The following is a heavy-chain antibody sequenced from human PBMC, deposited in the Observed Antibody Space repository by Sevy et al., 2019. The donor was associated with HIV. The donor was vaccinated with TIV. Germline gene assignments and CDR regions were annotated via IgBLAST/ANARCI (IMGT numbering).Heavy chain of an antibody. CDR3: ARDRTYDSSGYPDAFDI. CDR2: ISYDGSNK. V-gene: IGHV3-30-3*01. J-gene: IGHJ3*02. Sequence: GGSLRLSCAASGFTFSSYAMHWVRQAPGKGLEWVAVISYDGSNKYYADSVKGRFTISRDNSKNTLYLQMNSLRTEDTAVYYCARDRTYDSSGYPDAFDIWGQGTMVTVSS. D-gene: IGHD3-22*01. CDR1: GFTFSSYA.